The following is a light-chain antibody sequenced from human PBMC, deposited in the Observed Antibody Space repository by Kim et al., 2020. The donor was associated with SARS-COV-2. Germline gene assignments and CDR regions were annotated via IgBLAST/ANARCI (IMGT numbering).Light chain of an antibody. V-gene: IGKV1-39*01. CDR1: QSISNY. CDR3: QQSYSTPYT. CDR2: AAS. Sequence: DFQMTQSPSSLSASVGDRVTITCRASQSISNYLNWYQQKPGKAPNLLIYAASSLQSGVPSRFSGSGSGTDFTLTISSLQPEDFATYYCQQSYSTPYTFGQGTKLEI. J-gene: IGKJ2*01.